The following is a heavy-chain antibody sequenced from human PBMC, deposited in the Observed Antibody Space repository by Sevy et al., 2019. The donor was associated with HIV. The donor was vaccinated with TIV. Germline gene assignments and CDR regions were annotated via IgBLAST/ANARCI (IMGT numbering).Heavy chain of an antibody. D-gene: IGHD3-22*01. V-gene: IGHV3-30*03. CDR2: ISYDGSSE. CDR3: ARGNSGSFDY. CDR1: AVTFSAHA. J-gene: IGHJ4*02. Sequence: GGSLRLSCAASAVTFSAHAMHWVRQAPGKGLEWVAVISYDGSSEYYADSLKGRFTISRDNAKNSLYLQMNSLRPGDTAVYYCARGNSGSFDYWGQGTLVTVSS.